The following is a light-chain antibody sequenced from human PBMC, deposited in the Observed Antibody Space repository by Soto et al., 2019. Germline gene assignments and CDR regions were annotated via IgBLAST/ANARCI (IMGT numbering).Light chain of an antibody. CDR2: GAS. CDR1: QSVSSY. CDR3: QQYGSSPCT. Sequence: EIVLTQSPATLSLSPGERATLSCRASQSVSSYLAWYQQKPGQAPSLLIYGASSRATGIPDRVSGSGSGTDFTLTISRLEPEDFAVYYCQQYGSSPCTFGQGTKLEIK. V-gene: IGKV3-20*01. J-gene: IGKJ2*02.